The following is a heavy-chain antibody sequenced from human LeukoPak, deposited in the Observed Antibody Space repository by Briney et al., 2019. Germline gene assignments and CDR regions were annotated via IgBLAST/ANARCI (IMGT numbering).Heavy chain of an antibody. V-gene: IGHV4-34*01. CDR2: INHSGST. D-gene: IGHD2-2*02. J-gene: IGHJ4*02. CDR1: GGSFSGYY. Sequence: PSETLSLTCAVYGGSFSGYYWSWIRQPPGKGLEWIGEINHSGSTNYNPSLKSRVTISVDTSKNQFSLKLSSVTAADTAVYYCARRAPRYCSSTSCYTVDYWGQGTLVTVSS. CDR3: ARRAPRYCSSTSCYTVDY.